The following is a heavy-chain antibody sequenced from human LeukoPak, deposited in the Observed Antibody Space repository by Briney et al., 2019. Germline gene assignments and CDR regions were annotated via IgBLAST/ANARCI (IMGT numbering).Heavy chain of an antibody. J-gene: IGHJ6*02. CDR1: GYTFTGYY. CDR2: INPNSGGT. CDR3: ARSLRNYYYGMDV. Sequence: ASVKVSCKASGYTFTGYYMHWVRQAPGQGLEWMGWINPNSGGTNYAQEFQGRVTMTRDTSISTAYMELSGLRSDDTAVYYCARSLRNYYYGMDVWGQGTTVTVSS. D-gene: IGHD4-17*01. V-gene: IGHV1-2*02.